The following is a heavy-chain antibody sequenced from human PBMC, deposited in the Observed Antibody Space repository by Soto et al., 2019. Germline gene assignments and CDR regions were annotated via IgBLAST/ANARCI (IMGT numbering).Heavy chain of an antibody. V-gene: IGHV4-39*01. D-gene: IGHD1-7*01. CDR1: GGSISSSSYY. CDR3: ARQSSRYNWNYENYYYYGMDV. Sequence: LSLTCTVSGGSISSSSYYWGWIRQPPGKGLEWIGSIYYSGSTYYNPSLKSRVTISVDTSKNQFSLKLSSVTAADTAVYYCARQSSRYNWNYENYYYYGMDVWGQGTTVTVSS. CDR2: IYYSGST. J-gene: IGHJ6*02.